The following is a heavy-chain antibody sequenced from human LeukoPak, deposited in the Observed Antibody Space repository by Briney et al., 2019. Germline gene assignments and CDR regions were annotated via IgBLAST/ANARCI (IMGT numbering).Heavy chain of an antibody. V-gene: IGHV3-30*14. Sequence: PGRSLRLSCAASGFTFSSYAMHWVRQAPGKGLEWVAVISYDGSNKYYADSVKGRFTISRDNSKNTLYLQMNSLRAEDTAVYYCARSLDYYDSSDYYYSGNYFDYWGQGTLVTVSS. CDR3: ARSLDYYDSSDYYYSGNYFDY. CDR1: GFTFSSYA. D-gene: IGHD3-22*01. CDR2: ISYDGSNK. J-gene: IGHJ4*02.